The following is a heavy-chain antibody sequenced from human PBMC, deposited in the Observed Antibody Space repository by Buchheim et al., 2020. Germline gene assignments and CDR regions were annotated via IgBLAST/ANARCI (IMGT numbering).Heavy chain of an antibody. J-gene: IGHJ6*02. CDR2: INPSGGST. CDR1: GYTFTSYY. Sequence: QVQLVQSGAEVKKPGASVKVSCKASGYTFTSYYMHWVRQAPGQGLEWMGIINPSGGSTSYAQKFQGRVTMTRATSTSPVYMELSSLRSEDTAVYYCARAGSSSDYYYYGMDVWGQGTT. CDR3: ARAGSSSDYYYYGMDV. V-gene: IGHV1-46*01. D-gene: IGHD6-13*01.